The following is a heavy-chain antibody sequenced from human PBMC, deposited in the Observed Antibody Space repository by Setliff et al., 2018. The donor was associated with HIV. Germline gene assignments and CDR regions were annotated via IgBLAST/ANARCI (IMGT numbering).Heavy chain of an antibody. V-gene: IGHV1-18*01. J-gene: IGHJ1*01. CDR2: ISAYNGNR. Sequence: ASVKVSCKTSGYTFNSYAISWVRQAPGQGLEWMGWISAYNGNRNYAKKFQDRVTVTKDSSTSIAYMELRNLRSDDTAVYYCASHPPWLDRAEYFQHWGQGTLVTVSS. CDR1: GYTFNSYA. CDR3: ASHPPWLDRAEYFQH. D-gene: IGHD6-19*01.